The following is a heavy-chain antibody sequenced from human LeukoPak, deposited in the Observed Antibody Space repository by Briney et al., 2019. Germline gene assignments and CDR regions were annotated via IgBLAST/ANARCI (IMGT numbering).Heavy chain of an antibody. CDR1: GGSISSYS. CDR3: ASTEWNYAR. J-gene: IGHJ4*02. D-gene: IGHD1-7*01. CDR2: IHYRGST. Sequence: SETLSLTCTVSGGSISSYSWSWFRQPPGKGLEWIGYIHYRGSTNYNPSLRSRVTISVDTSKNQLSLRLSSVTAADTDVYYCASTEWNYARWGQGTLVTVSS. V-gene: IGHV4-59*08.